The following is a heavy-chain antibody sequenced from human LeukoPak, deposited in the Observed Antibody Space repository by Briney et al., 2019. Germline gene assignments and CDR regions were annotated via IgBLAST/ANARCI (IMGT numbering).Heavy chain of an antibody. CDR2: IYYSGRT. D-gene: IGHD3-10*01. Sequence: PSETLSLTCTVSGGSISSYYWSWIRQPPGKGLEWIGYIYYSGRTNYNPSLKSRVTISVDTSNNQFSLKLSSVTAADTAVYYCARHSGEYGADDAFDIWGQGTMVTVSS. CDR3: ARHSGEYGADDAFDI. CDR1: GGSISSYY. V-gene: IGHV4-59*08. J-gene: IGHJ3*02.